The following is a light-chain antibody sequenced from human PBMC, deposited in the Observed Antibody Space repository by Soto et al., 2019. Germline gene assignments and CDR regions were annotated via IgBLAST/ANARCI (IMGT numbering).Light chain of an antibody. V-gene: IGKV3-20*01. CDR1: QSVSSSY. CDR3: QQHATSRVT. J-gene: IGKJ3*01. Sequence: EIVLTQSPGTLSLSPGERATLSCRASQSVSSSYLTWYQQKPGQAPRLLIYGASSRATGIPDRFSGSGSGTEFTLTISRLEPEDFALYYCQQHATSRVTFGPGTKVDMK. CDR2: GAS.